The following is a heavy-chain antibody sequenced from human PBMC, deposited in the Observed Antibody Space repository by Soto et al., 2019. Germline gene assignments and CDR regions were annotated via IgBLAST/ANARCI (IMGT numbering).Heavy chain of an antibody. CDR3: ARGDCSGGSCYSVYNWFDP. CDR2: IYYSGST. Sequence: SETLSLTCTVSGGSISSSSYYWGWIRQPPGKGLEWIGSIYYSGSTYYNPSLKSRVTISVDTSKNQFSLKLSSVTAADTAVYYCARGDCSGGSCYSVYNWFDPWGQGTLVTVSS. D-gene: IGHD2-15*01. V-gene: IGHV4-39*07. CDR1: GGSISSSSYY. J-gene: IGHJ5*02.